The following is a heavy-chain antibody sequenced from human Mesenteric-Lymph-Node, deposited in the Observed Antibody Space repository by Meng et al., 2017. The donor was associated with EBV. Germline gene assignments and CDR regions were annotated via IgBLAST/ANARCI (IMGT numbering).Heavy chain of an antibody. D-gene: IGHD4-23*01. Sequence: QGQQGQSGAEVKKPGASVKDSCKAAGYTFTGYYMHWVRQAPGQGLEWMGRINPNSGGTNYAQKFQGRVTMTRDTSISTAYMELSRLRSEDTAVYYCARADYGGNGTVWYFDLWGRGTLVTVSS. CDR3: ARADYGGNGTVWYFDL. V-gene: IGHV1-2*06. CDR1: GYTFTGYY. CDR2: INPNSGGT. J-gene: IGHJ2*01.